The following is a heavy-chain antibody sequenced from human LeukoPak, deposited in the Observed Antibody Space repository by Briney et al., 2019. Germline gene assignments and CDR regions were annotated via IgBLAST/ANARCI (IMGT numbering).Heavy chain of an antibody. CDR1: GYTLTELS. D-gene: IGHD3-3*02. CDR2: FDPEDGKT. Sequence: ASVKVSCKVSGYTLTELSMHWVRQAPGKGLEWMGGFDPEDGKTIYAQKFQGRVTMTEDTSTDTAYMELSSLRSEDTAVYYCATERHSYPYNNWFDPWGQGTLVTVSS. CDR3: ATERHSYPYNNWFDP. V-gene: IGHV1-24*01. J-gene: IGHJ5*02.